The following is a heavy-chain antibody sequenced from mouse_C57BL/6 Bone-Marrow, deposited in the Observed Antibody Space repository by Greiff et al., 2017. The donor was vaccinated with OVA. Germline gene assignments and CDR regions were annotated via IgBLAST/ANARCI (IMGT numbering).Heavy chain of an antibody. V-gene: IGHV1-9*01. Sequence: VQLQQSGAELMKPGASVKLSCKATGYTFTGYWIEWVKQWPGHGLEWIGVIFPGSGGTNYNEKFKGKATFTADTSSNTAYMQLSSLSTVDSAVYFCARRIYDCYFWFAYWGQGTLVTVSA. CDR1: GYTFTGYW. J-gene: IGHJ3*01. CDR3: ARRIYDCYFWFAY. CDR2: IFPGSGGT. D-gene: IGHD2-3*01.